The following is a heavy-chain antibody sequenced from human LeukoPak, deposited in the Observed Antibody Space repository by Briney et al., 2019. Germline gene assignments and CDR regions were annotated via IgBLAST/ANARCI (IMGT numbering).Heavy chain of an antibody. V-gene: IGHV1-8*03. CDR1: GYTFTSYD. CDR2: MNPNSGNT. Sequence: GSVKVSCKASGYTFTSYDINWVRQATGQGLEWMGWMNPNSGNTGYAQKFQGRVTITRNTSISTAYTELSSLRSEDTAVYYCARGRRDGYNYLLFDYWGQGTLVTVSS. CDR3: ARGRRDGYNYLLFDY. J-gene: IGHJ4*02. D-gene: IGHD5-24*01.